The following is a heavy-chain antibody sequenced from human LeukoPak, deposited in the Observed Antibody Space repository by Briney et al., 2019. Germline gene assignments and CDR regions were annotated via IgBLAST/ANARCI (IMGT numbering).Heavy chain of an antibody. CDR1: GYNFNTYW. CDR3: ASRPFETTVVPWDFY. Sequence: GESLRISCKGSGYNFNTYWVAWVRQLPGKGLEWMGIIRPMNSDVRYSPSFQGQVAISADRSINTAYLQWSSLTASDTAMYYCASRPFETTVVPWDFYWGQGTQVTVSS. CDR2: IRPMNSDV. V-gene: IGHV5-51*01. J-gene: IGHJ4*02. D-gene: IGHD4-17*01.